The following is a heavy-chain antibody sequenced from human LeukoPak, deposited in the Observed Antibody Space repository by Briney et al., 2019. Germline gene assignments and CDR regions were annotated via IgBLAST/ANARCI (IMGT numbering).Heavy chain of an antibody. CDR2: IYSGGST. Sequence: PGGSLRLSCAASGFTVSSNYMSWVRQAPGKGLEWVSVIYSGGSTYYADSVKGRITISRDNSKNTLYLQMNSLRAEDTAVYYCARGVAATTFGVYWGQGTLVTVSS. J-gene: IGHJ4*02. V-gene: IGHV3-53*01. CDR3: ARGVAATTFGVY. D-gene: IGHD2-15*01. CDR1: GFTVSSNY.